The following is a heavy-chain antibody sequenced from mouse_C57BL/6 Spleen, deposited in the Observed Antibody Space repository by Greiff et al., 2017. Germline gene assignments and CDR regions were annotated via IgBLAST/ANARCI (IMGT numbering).Heavy chain of an antibody. V-gene: IGHV5-17*01. J-gene: IGHJ3*01. CDR2: ISSGSSTI. CDR3: ARDFYYDYEGGFAY. CDR1: GFTFSDYG. D-gene: IGHD2-4*01. Sequence: EVHLVESGGGLVKPGGSLKLSCAASGFTFSDYGMHWVRQAPEKGLEWVAYISSGSSTIYYADTVKGRLTISRDNAKNTLFLQMTSLRSEDTAMYYCARDFYYDYEGGFAYWGQGTLVTVSA.